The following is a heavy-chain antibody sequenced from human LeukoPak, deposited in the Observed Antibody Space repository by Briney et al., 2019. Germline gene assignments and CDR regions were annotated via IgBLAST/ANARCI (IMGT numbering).Heavy chain of an antibody. V-gene: IGHV3-30-3*01. Sequence: GGSLRLSCAASGFTFSSYAMHWVRQAPGKGLEWVAVISYDGSNKYYADSVKGRFTISRDNSKNTLCLQMNSLRAEDTAVYYCARDHSSGWSPNYFDYWGQGTLVTVSS. CDR3: ARDHSSGWSPNYFDY. D-gene: IGHD6-19*01. J-gene: IGHJ4*02. CDR1: GFTFSSYA. CDR2: ISYDGSNK.